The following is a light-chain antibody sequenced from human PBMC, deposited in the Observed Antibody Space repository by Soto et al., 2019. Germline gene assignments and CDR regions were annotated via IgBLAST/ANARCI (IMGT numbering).Light chain of an antibody. CDR3: AAWDDSLNGPV. J-gene: IGLJ2*01. Sequence: QPVLTQPPSASGTPGQRVTISCSGSSSNIGSNTVNWYQQLPGTAPKLLIYSNNQRPSGVPDRFSGSKFGTSASLAISGLQSEDEAHYYCAAWDDSLNGPVFGGGTKLTVL. V-gene: IGLV1-44*01. CDR1: SSNIGSNT. CDR2: SNN.